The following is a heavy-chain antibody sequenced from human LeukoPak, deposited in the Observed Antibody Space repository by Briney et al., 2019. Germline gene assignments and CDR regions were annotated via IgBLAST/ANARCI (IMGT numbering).Heavy chain of an antibody. CDR3: ARGQPAYCSGGSCYVAFDI. CDR1: GGTFSSYA. CDR2: IIPIFGTA. D-gene: IGHD2-15*01. J-gene: IGHJ3*02. Sequence: SVKVSCKASGGTFSSYAISWVRQAPGQGLEWMGGIIPIFGTANYAQKFQGRVTITADESTSTAYMELSSLRSEDTAVYYCARGQPAYCSGGSCYVAFDIWGQGTMVTVSS. V-gene: IGHV1-69*13.